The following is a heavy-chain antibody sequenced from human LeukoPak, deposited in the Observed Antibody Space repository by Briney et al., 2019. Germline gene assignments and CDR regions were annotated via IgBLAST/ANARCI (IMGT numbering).Heavy chain of an antibody. CDR1: GFTFSSYS. CDR3: ARRGYSGRSH. D-gene: IGHD1-26*01. CDR2: ISSSSSNI. J-gene: IGHJ4*02. V-gene: IGHV3-48*01. Sequence: GGSLRLSCAASGFTFSSYSMNWVRQAPGKGLEWVSYISSSSSNIYYADSVKGRFTISRDNAKISLYLQMNSLRAEDTAVYYCARRGYSGRSHWGQGTLVTVSS.